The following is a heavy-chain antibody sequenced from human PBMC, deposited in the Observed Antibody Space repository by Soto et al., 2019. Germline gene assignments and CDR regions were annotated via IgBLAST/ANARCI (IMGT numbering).Heavy chain of an antibody. D-gene: IGHD3-22*01. V-gene: IGHV1-3*01. CDR3: ARDRNVYYDSSGYFNY. J-gene: IGHJ4*02. CDR2: INAGNGNT. Sequence: QVPLVQSGAEVKKPGASVKVSCKASGYTFTSYAMHWVRQAPGQRLEWMGWINAGNGNTKYSQKFQGRVTITRDTSASTAYMELSSLRSEDTAVYYCARDRNVYYDSSGYFNYWGQGTLVTVSS. CDR1: GYTFTSYA.